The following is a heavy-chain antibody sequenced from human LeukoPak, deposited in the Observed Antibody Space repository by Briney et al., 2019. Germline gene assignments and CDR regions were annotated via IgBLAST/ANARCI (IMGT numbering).Heavy chain of an antibody. CDR3: ARGNIAAAVT. J-gene: IGHJ4*02. CDR2: INHSGST. V-gene: IGHV4-34*01. D-gene: IGHD6-13*01. CDR1: GGSFSGYY. Sequence: SETLSLTCAVYGGSFSGYYWSWIRQPPGKGMEWIGEINHSGSTNYNPSLKSRVTISVDTSKNQFSLKLRSVTAADTAVYYCARGNIAAAVTGGQGTVVTVSS.